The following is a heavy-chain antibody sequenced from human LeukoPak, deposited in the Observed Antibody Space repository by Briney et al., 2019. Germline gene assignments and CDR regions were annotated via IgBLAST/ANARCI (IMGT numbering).Heavy chain of an antibody. CDR2: IYPGDSNT. CDR3: VRSPACSSGTCYPNWFDP. D-gene: IGHD2-15*01. CDR1: GYSFTSYW. Sequence: GESLKISCKGSGYSFTSYWIGWVRQMPGKGLEWMGIIYPGDSNTRYSPSFQGQVTISAAKSISSAYLQWSSLKASDTAMYYCVRSPACSSGTCYPNWFDPWGQGTLVTVSS. J-gene: IGHJ5*02. V-gene: IGHV5-51*01.